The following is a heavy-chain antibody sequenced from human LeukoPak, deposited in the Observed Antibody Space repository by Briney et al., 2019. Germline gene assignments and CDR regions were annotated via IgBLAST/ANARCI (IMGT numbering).Heavy chain of an antibody. D-gene: IGHD3-10*01. Sequence: SETLSLTCAVYGGSFSGYYWSWIRQPPGKGLEWIGEINHSGSTNYNPSLKSQVTISVDTSKNQFSLKLSSVTAADTAVYYCARRGYYYGSGSYYRPPHFDYWGQGTLVTVSS. CDR1: GGSFSGYY. V-gene: IGHV4-34*01. CDR3: ARRGYYYGSGSYYRPPHFDY. CDR2: INHSGST. J-gene: IGHJ4*02.